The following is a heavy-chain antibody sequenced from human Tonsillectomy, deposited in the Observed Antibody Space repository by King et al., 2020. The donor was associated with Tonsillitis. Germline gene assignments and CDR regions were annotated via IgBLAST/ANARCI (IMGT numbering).Heavy chain of an antibody. CDR1: GGSFSGYY. CDR3: ARGHADFNSKHRVPYRKRKNDY. Sequence: VQLQQWGAGLLKPSETLSLTCAVYGGSFSGYYWSWIRQPPGKGLEWIGEINHSGSTNYNPSLKSRVTISVDTSKNQFSLKLSSVTAADTAVYYCARGHADFNSKHRVPYRKRKNDYWGQGTLVTVSS. V-gene: IGHV4-34*01. D-gene: IGHD3-3*01. CDR2: INHSGST. J-gene: IGHJ4*02.